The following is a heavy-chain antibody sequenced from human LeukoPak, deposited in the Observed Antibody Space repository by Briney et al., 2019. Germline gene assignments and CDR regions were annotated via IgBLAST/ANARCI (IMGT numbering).Heavy chain of an antibody. J-gene: IGHJ4*02. Sequence: GGALRLSCAASGFTFGSYWMSWVRQAPGKRLEWVATIKEDGSDKYYVDSVKGRFTISRDNVKNSVYLQMNSLRAEDTAVYYCAREKNLGTWGQGTLVTVSS. CDR2: IKEDGSDK. CDR3: AREKNLGT. D-gene: IGHD1-14*01. CDR1: GFTFGSYW. V-gene: IGHV3-7*05.